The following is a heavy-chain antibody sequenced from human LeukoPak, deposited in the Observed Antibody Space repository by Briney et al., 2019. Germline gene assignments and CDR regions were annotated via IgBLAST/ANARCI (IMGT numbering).Heavy chain of an antibody. D-gene: IGHD3-10*01. Sequence: SETLSLTCTVSGGSIRSSRYYWGWIRQPPGKGLEWFGSIYYSGSTYYNPSLKSQVTISVDTSKIQFSLKLSSVTAADTAVYYCARGLALWFGELTPLFFDYWGQGTLVTVSS. J-gene: IGHJ4*02. V-gene: IGHV4-39*01. CDR1: GGSIRSSRYY. CDR3: ARGLALWFGELTPLFFDY. CDR2: IYYSGST.